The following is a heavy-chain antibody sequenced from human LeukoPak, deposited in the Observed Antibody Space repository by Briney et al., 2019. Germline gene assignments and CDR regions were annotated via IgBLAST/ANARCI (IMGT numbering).Heavy chain of an antibody. J-gene: IGHJ4*02. CDR2: INHSGSN. CDR3: ARATGTKVPPGY. D-gene: IGHD1-7*01. CDR1: GGSFSGYY. Sequence: PSETLSLTCAVYGGSFSGYYWSWIRQPPGKGLEWIGEINHSGSNNYHPSLKSRVTISVDTSKNQFSLKLSSVTAADTAVYYCARATGTKVPPGYWGQGTLVTVSS. V-gene: IGHV4-34*01.